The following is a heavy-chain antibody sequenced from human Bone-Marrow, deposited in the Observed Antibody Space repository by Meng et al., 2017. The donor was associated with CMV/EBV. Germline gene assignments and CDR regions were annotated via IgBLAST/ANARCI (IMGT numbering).Heavy chain of an antibody. D-gene: IGHD3-3*01. CDR1: GYTFFSYD. CDR2: MNPNSGNT. CDR3: ASGNLNRITIFGVAYDAFDI. Sequence: ASVKVSCKASGYTFFSYDINWVRQATGQGLEWMGWMNPNSGNTGYAQKFQGRVTMTRNTSISTAYMELSSLRSEDTAVYYCASGNLNRITIFGVAYDAFDIWGQGTMVTVSS. J-gene: IGHJ3*02. V-gene: IGHV1-8*02.